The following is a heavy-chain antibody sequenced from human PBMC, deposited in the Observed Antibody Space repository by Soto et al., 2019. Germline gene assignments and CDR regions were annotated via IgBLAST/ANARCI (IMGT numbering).Heavy chain of an antibody. D-gene: IGHD3-10*01. Sequence: QVQLMQSGTEVAKPGASVKVSCKTSGNTFGTYGLSWVRQAPGQGLEWMGWIVGDSGATVYAQKFQGRVTMYTDTSTSTAYMERRSLKSDDSALYCGARVAGYGSGRRRCDTWGQGTLVSVSS. J-gene: IGHJ4*02. CDR1: GNTFGTYG. CDR2: IVGDSGAT. V-gene: IGHV1-18*01. CDR3: ARVAGYGSGRRRCDT.